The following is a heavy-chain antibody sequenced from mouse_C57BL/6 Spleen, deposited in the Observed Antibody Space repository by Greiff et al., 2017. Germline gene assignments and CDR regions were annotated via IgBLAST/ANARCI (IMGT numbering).Heavy chain of an antibody. CDR2: IYPGSGST. CDR3: ARREAYYGSSNWYFDV. D-gene: IGHD1-1*01. V-gene: IGHV1-55*01. J-gene: IGHJ1*03. CDR1: GYTFTSYW. Sequence: QVQLQQPGAELVKPGASVKMSCKASGYTFTSYWITWVKQRPGQGLEWIGDIYPGSGSTNYNEKFKSKATLTVDTSSSTAYMQLSSLTSEDSAVCNCARREAYYGSSNWYFDVWGTGTTVTVSS.